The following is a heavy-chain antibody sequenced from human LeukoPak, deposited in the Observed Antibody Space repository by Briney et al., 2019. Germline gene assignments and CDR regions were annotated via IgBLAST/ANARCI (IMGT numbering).Heavy chain of an antibody. CDR1: GFTFSTFS. V-gene: IGHV3-48*01. D-gene: IGHD3-10*01. J-gene: IGHJ4*02. Sequence: GGSLRLSCAASGFTFSTFSMNWVRQAPGKGLEWVSYISTTSTTRLYADSLKGRFTISRDNAKNLLYLQMHSLRAEDTAVYYCARGGYGSGSYSERDYWGQGTLVTVSS. CDR2: ISTTSTTR. CDR3: ARGGYGSGSYSERDY.